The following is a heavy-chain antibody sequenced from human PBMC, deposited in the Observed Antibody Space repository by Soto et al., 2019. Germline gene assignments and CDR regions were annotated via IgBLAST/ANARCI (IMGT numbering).Heavy chain of an antibody. Sequence: GGSLRLSCAASGFTFSSFSMNWVRQAPGKGLEWVSSISSSSSYIYYADSVKGRFTISRDNAKNSLYLQMNSLRAEDTAVYYCARVNLPYHDFWSGYRPYDAFDIWGQGTMVTVSS. D-gene: IGHD3-3*01. CDR1: GFTFSSFS. V-gene: IGHV3-21*01. J-gene: IGHJ3*02. CDR2: ISSSSSYI. CDR3: ARVNLPYHDFWSGYRPYDAFDI.